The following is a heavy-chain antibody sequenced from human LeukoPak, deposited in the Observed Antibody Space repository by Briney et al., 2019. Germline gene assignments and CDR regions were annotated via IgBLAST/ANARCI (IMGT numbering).Heavy chain of an antibody. Sequence: GGSLRLSCAASGFTFSSYWMHWVRQTPGKGLVWVSRINSDGSITTYADSVKGRFTISRDNAKNTLYVQMNSLRAEDTGVYYCARGEWELLMVIGYYWGQGTLVTVSS. CDR1: GFTFSSYW. J-gene: IGHJ4*02. CDR2: INSDGSIT. D-gene: IGHD1-26*01. CDR3: ARGEWELLMVIGYY. V-gene: IGHV3-74*03.